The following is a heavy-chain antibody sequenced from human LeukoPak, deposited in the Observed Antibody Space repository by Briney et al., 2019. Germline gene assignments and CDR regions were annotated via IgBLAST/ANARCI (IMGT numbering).Heavy chain of an antibody. D-gene: IGHD3-10*01. Sequence: SETLSLTCTVSDGSINSFYWSWIRQPPGKGLEWIGYIYYSGSTNYNPSLKSRVTISVDTSKNQFSLKLSSVTAADTAVYYCARNRYYYGSGSYGVPNWFDPWGQGTLVTVSS. CDR3: ARNRYYYGSGSYGVPNWFDP. V-gene: IGHV4-59*08. J-gene: IGHJ5*02. CDR2: IYYSGST. CDR1: DGSINSFY.